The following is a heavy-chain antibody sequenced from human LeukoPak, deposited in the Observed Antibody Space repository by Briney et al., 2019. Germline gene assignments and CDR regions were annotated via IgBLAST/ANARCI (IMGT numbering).Heavy chain of an antibody. D-gene: IGHD3-22*01. CDR3: AKGGSGYYAYYFDY. V-gene: IGHV3-23*01. CDR1: GFTFSSHG. CDR2: ISGSGAST. Sequence: GGSLRLSCAASGFTFSSHGMSWVRQAPGKGLEWVSGISGSGASTYYADSVKGRLTISRDNSKNTLYLQMNSLRAEDTAVYYCAKGGSGYYAYYFDYWGQGTLVTVSS. J-gene: IGHJ4*02.